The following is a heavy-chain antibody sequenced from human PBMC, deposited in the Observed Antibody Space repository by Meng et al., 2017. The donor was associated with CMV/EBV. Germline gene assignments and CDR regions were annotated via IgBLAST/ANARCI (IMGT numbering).Heavy chain of an antibody. D-gene: IGHD6-6*01. CDR1: GGSVSSGSYY. V-gene: IGHV4-61*01. J-gene: IGHJ6*02. CDR2: IYYSGST. CDR3: AKDVAARPSYYYGMDV. Sequence: SETLSLTCTVSGGSVSSGSYYWSWIRQPPGKGLEWIVYIYYSGSTNYNPSLKSRVTISVDTSQNQFSLKLSSVTAADTAVYYCAKDVAARPSYYYGMDVWGQGTTVTVSS.